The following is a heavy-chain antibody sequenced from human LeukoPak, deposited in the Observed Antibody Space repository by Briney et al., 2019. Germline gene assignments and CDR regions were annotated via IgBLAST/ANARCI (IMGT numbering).Heavy chain of an antibody. Sequence: GGTLRLSCAASGFTFSSYWMSWVRQAPGEGLEWVANIKQDGSEKYYVDSVKGRFTISRDNAKNSLYLQMNSLRAEDTAVYYCARELDYDILTGYSYYFDYWGQGTLVTVSS. J-gene: IGHJ4*02. CDR1: GFTFSSYW. V-gene: IGHV3-7*01. CDR3: ARELDYDILTGYSYYFDY. CDR2: IKQDGSEK. D-gene: IGHD3-9*01.